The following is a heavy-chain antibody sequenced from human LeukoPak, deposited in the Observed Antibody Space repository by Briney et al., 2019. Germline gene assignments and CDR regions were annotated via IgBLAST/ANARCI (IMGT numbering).Heavy chain of an antibody. Sequence: ASVNVSCTPSGYTFTAYYMQWVQQAPGQGLEGMGWINPNSGGTNYAQKFKGRVTMTRDTSISTAYMEPSRLRSDDTAVYYCARVPSTVTTTGYFDYWGQGTLVTVSS. CDR3: ARVPSTVTTTGYFDY. J-gene: IGHJ4*02. CDR2: INPNSGGT. D-gene: IGHD4-17*01. CDR1: GYTFTAYY. V-gene: IGHV1-2*02.